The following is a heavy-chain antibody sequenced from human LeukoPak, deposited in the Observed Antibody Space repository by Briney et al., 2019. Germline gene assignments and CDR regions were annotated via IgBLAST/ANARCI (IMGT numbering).Heavy chain of an antibody. Sequence: GASVKVSCKVSGDSLSDLSMHWVRQAPGKGLEWMGGFDPEDGEAFYAQKFQGRVTMTEDTSTDTAYMELSSLRSEDTAVYYCAGGVWGSYRFDYWGQGTLVTVSS. D-gene: IGHD3-16*02. CDR1: GDSLSDLS. CDR3: AGGVWGSYRFDY. CDR2: FDPEDGEA. V-gene: IGHV1-24*01. J-gene: IGHJ4*02.